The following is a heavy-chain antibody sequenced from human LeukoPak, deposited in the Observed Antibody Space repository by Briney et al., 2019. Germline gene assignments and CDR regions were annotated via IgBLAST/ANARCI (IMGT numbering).Heavy chain of an antibody. CDR3: ARHQGAGTGPSDF. CDR2: IYYSGVT. Sequence: SETLSLTCTVSGGSISSSSYYWAWIRQPPVKGLEWIGSIYYSGVTYYNPSLKSRVTISVDTSKNQFSLKLSSVTAADTAGYYCARHQGAGTGPSDFWGQGTLVTVSS. J-gene: IGHJ4*02. D-gene: IGHD6-19*01. CDR1: GGSISSSSYY. V-gene: IGHV4-39*01.